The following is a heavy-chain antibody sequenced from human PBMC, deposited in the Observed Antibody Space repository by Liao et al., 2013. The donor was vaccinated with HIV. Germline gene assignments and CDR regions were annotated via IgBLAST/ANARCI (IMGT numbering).Heavy chain of an antibody. CDR1: GYSITSGSYH. Sequence: VQLQESGPGLVKPSETLSLNCSVSGYSITSGSYHWSWIRQPAGKGLEWIGRIYTSGSTNYNPSLKSRVTISVDTSKNQFSLKLSSVTAADTAVYYCARESRGYCSSTSCYKVALDYWGQGTLVTVSS. CDR2: IYTSGST. D-gene: IGHD2-2*02. V-gene: IGHV4-61*02. J-gene: IGHJ4*02. CDR3: ARESRGYCSSTSCYKVALDY.